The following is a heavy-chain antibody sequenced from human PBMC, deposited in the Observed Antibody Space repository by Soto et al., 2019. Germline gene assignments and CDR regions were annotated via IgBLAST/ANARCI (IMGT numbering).Heavy chain of an antibody. CDR2: ISSSSSYI. J-gene: IGHJ3*02. CDR1: GFTFSSYS. CDR3: XXXXXXXXXXXFXI. V-gene: IGHV3-21*01. Sequence: EVQLVESGGGLVKXGGSLXLSCAASGFTFSSYSMNWXXQAXXXXXXWVSSISSSSSYIYYADSVKGRFTISRDNAKNSLYLQMXSLRAXXTAVXXCXXXXXXXXXXXFXIWGQGTMVTVSS.